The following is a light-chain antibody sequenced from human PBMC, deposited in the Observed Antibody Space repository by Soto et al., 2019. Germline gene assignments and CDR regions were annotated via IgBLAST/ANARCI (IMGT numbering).Light chain of an antibody. CDR2: AAS. J-gene: IGKJ5*01. V-gene: IGKV1-39*01. CDR1: QSINIY. CDR3: QQHDILPIT. Sequence: DIQMTQSPSSLSASVGDRVTITCRTSQSINIYLNWYQQKPGKAPKLLIFAASTLQSGVPSRFSGSGVGTDFTLTISRLEPEDFALYDCQQHDILPITFGQGTRLELK.